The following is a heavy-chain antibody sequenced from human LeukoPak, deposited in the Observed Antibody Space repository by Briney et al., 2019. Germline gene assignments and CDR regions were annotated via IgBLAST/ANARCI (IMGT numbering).Heavy chain of an antibody. CDR3: ATYTGDYEFSAFDI. CDR1: GYTLTELS. D-gene: IGHD4-17*01. V-gene: IGHV1-24*01. J-gene: IGHJ3*02. Sequence: ASVKVSCKVSGYTLTELSMHWVRQAPGKGLEWMGGFDPEDGETIYAQKFQGRVTMTEDTSTDTAYMELSSLRSEDTAVYYCATYTGDYEFSAFDIWGQGTMVTVSS. CDR2: FDPEDGET.